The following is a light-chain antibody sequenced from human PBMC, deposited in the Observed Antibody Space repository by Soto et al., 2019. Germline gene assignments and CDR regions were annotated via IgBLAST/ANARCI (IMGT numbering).Light chain of an antibody. V-gene: IGKV1-12*01. Sequence: DIQMTQSPSSVSASVVDRVTITCRASQGISSWLVWYQQKPGKAPKLLIYAASSLQSGVPSRFSGSGSGTDFTLTISSLQPEDFATYYCQQANSFPHTFGGGTKVEIK. CDR3: QQANSFPHT. CDR2: AAS. CDR1: QGISSW. J-gene: IGKJ4*01.